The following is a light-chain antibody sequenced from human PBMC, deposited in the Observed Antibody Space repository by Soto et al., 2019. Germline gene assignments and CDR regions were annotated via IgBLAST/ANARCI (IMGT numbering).Light chain of an antibody. J-gene: IGLJ2*01. CDR1: SSDVGGYNY. Sequence: QSALTQPPSASGSPGQSVTISCTGTSSDVGGYNYVSWYQQHPGKAPKLMIYEVSKRPSGVRGRFSGYKSGNTASLTVSGLQAEDEADYYCSSYAGRNTLVFGGGTKLTVL. V-gene: IGLV2-8*01. CDR2: EVS. CDR3: SSYAGRNTLV.